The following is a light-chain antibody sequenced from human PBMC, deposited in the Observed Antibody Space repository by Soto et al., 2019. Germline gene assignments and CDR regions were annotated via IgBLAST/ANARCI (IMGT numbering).Light chain of an antibody. J-gene: IGKJ5*01. CDR1: QSVSSS. Sequence: EIVMTHSPATLSVSPWERATLSCRASQSVSSSLAWYQQKPGQAPRLLIYGASNRATGIPARFSGSGSGTDFTLTISRLEPEDFAVYYCQQYDNSPITFGQGTRLEIK. V-gene: IGKV3D-15*02. CDR2: GAS. CDR3: QQYDNSPIT.